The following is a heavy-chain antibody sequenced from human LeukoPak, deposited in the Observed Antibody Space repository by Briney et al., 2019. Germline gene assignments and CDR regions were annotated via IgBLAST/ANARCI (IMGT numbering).Heavy chain of an antibody. D-gene: IGHD6-6*01. CDR2: ISGSGDST. V-gene: IGHV3-23*01. Sequence: GGSLRLSCAASGYTFSTYGMTWVRQAPGKGLEWVSVISGSGDSTYYADSVKGRFTISRDNSKNTLYLQMNSLRAEDTAVYYCAKDRRAARPFDYWGQGTLVTVSS. J-gene: IGHJ4*02. CDR3: AKDRRAARPFDY. CDR1: GYTFSTYG.